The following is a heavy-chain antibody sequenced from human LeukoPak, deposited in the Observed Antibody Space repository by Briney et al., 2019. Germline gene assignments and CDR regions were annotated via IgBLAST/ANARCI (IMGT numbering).Heavy chain of an antibody. Sequence: SETLSLTCAVYGGSFSGYYWSWIRQPPGKGLEWIGSIYYSGSTYYNPSLKSRVTISVDTSKNQFSLKLSSVTAADTAVYYCARKTYSSSWYSVGELDYGAQETLVTVSS. D-gene: IGHD6-13*01. J-gene: IGHJ4*02. CDR1: GGSFSGYY. V-gene: IGHV4-34*01. CDR2: IYYSGST. CDR3: ARKTYSSSWYSVGELDY.